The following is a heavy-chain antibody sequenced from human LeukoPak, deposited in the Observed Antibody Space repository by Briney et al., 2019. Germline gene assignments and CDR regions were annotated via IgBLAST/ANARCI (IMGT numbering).Heavy chain of an antibody. CDR3: ARNRQGGSCMN. J-gene: IGHJ4*02. CDR1: VYTFTGYY. V-gene: IGHV1-2*02. D-gene: IGHD2-15*01. CDR2: INPNSGGT. Sequence: GASVKVSSKASVYTFTGYYMHWVRQAPGQGLEWMGWINPNSGGTNYAQKFQGRVTMTRDTSISTAYMELSRLRSDDTAVYYCARNRQGGSCMNWGQGTLVTVSS.